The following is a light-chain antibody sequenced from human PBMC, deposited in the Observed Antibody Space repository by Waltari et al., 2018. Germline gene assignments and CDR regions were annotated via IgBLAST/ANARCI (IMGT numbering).Light chain of an antibody. V-gene: IGLV6-57*01. J-gene: IGLJ3*02. CDR3: QSYDSSDLWV. CDR1: SGSIASNY. CDR2: EDD. Sequence: NFMLTQPHSVSESPGKTVTISCTRSSGSIASNYVQWYQQRPGSSPTPVIVEDDQRPSGVPDRFSGSIDSSSNSASLTISGLKTEDEADYYCQSYDSSDLWVFGGGTRLTVL.